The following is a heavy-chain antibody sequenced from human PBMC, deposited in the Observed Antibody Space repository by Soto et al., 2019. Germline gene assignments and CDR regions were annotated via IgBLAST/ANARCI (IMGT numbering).Heavy chain of an antibody. D-gene: IGHD2-2*01. J-gene: IGHJ4*02. CDR3: ARATSFDY. CDR2: ISSSGSGI. Sequence: EVQLVESGGGLVQPGESLRLSCAASGFTFSSHEMAWVRQAPGKGLEWISYISSSGSGIYYADSVKGRFTISRDNAKNSLYLQMNSLRAEDTAVYYCARATSFDYWGQGTLVTVSS. CDR1: GFTFSSHE. V-gene: IGHV3-48*03.